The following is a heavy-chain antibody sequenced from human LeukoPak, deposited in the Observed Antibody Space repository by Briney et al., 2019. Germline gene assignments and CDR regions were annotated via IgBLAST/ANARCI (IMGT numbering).Heavy chain of an antibody. CDR2: IYHSGST. CDR1: GGSISSGGYS. V-gene: IGHV4-30-2*01. CDR3: ARAPSIAYCGGDCYPTADAFDI. J-gene: IGHJ3*02. D-gene: IGHD2-21*02. Sequence: SETLSLTCAVSGGSISSGGYSWSWIRQPPGKGLEWIGYIYHSGSTYYNPSLKSRVTISVDRSKNQFSLKLSSVTAADTAVYYCARAPSIAYCGGDCYPTADAFDIWGQGTMVTVSS.